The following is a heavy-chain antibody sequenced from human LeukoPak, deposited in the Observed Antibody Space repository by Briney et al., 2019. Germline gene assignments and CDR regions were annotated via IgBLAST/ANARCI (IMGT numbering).Heavy chain of an antibody. V-gene: IGHV1-2*02. D-gene: IGHD3-22*01. CDR3: ARAGVWDFSDSSGYHNAVFDI. J-gene: IGHJ3*02. Sequence: ASVKDSCKASGYTFTDYYIYCVRQAPGQGLEWMGWINASSGGTNYAQKFRGRVTVTRDTSISTAYMYLSRLRSHDTAVYYCARAGVWDFSDSSGYHNAVFDIWGQGTMVTVSS. CDR2: INASSGGT. CDR1: GYTFTDYY.